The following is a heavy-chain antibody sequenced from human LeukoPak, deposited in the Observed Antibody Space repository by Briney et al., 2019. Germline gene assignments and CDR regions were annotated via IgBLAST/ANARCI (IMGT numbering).Heavy chain of an antibody. CDR3: ARHSGSYSTLDY. CDR2: IYYSGTT. J-gene: IGHJ4*02. D-gene: IGHD1-26*01. CDR1: GGSISSYY. V-gene: IGHV4-59*08. Sequence: PSETLSLTCTVSGGSISSYYWSWIRQPPGKGLEWIGYIYYSGTTNYNPSLKSRVTMSVDTSKNQFSLKLSSVTAADTAVYYCARHSGSYSTLDYWGQGTLVTVSS.